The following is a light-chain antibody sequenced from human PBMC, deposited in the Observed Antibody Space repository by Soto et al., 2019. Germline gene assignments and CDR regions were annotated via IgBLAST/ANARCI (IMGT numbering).Light chain of an antibody. Sequence: QSVLTQPPSVSAAPGQKVTISCSGSSSNIGNNYVSWYQQLPGTAPKLLIFENNKRPSGIPDRFSASKSGTSAALAITGLQTGDAFYYYCGTWDNSLMLPYVFGPGTNLTVL. CDR1: SSNIGNNY. CDR3: GTWDNSLMLPYV. CDR2: ENN. V-gene: IGLV1-51*02. J-gene: IGLJ1*01.